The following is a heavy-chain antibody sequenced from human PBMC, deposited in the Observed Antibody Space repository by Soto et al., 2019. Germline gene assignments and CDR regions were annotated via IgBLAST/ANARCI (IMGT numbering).Heavy chain of an antibody. CDR3: ARASIEISSYYDFWSGYSGWFDP. D-gene: IGHD3-3*01. J-gene: IGHJ5*02. Sequence: QLQLQESGPGLVKPSETLSLTCTVSGGSISSSSYYWGWIRQPPGKGLEWIGSIYYSGSTYYNPSLRRRVTISVYTSKNQFSRKLSSVTAADTGVYYCARASIEISSYYDFWSGYSGWFDPWGQGTLVTVSS. CDR1: GGSISSSSYY. CDR2: IYYSGST. V-gene: IGHV4-39*01.